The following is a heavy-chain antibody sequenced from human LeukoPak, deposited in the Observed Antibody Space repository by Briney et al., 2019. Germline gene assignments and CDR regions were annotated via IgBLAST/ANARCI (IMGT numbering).Heavy chain of an antibody. CDR2: FDSSSAYI. CDR1: GLTFSSSG. D-gene: IGHD2-2*01. Sequence: GGSLRLSCAVSGLTFSSSGMNWVRQAPGKGLEWVSFFDSSSAYIYYADSVKGRFTISRDNAKNSLYLQMNSLRAEDTAVYYCARDTSQSSTVTYFVYWGQGTLVTVSS. V-gene: IGHV3-21*01. J-gene: IGHJ4*02. CDR3: ARDTSQSSTVTYFVY.